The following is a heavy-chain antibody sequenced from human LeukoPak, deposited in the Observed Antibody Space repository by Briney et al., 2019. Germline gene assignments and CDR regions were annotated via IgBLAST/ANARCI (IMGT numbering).Heavy chain of an antibody. CDR3: VRDVGAVRGEVYFDY. V-gene: IGHV3-11*04. J-gene: IGHJ4*02. CDR1: GFTFSDYY. CDR2: ITSSGTTI. Sequence: PGGSLRLSCAASGFTFSDYYMTWIRQAPGKGLEWVSYITSSGTTIYYADSVKGRFTISRDNAKNSLYLQMNSLRAEDTAMSFCVRDVGAVRGEVYFDYCGQGTLVTVSS. D-gene: IGHD3-10*01.